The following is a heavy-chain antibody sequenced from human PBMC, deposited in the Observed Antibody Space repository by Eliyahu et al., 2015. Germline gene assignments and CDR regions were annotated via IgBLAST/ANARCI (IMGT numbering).Heavy chain of an antibody. Sequence: EVQLVESGGGLVKPGGSLRLSCAASGFXXXNAWMSWVRQAPGKGLEWVGRIKSKTDGGTTDYAAPVKGRFTISRDDSKNTLYLQMNSLKTEDTAVYYCTTYRWQLVFGWYFDLWGRGTLVTVSS. CDR1: GFXXXNAW. V-gene: IGHV3-15*01. D-gene: IGHD6-6*01. CDR2: IKSKTDGGTT. CDR3: TTYRWQLVFGWYFDL. J-gene: IGHJ2*01.